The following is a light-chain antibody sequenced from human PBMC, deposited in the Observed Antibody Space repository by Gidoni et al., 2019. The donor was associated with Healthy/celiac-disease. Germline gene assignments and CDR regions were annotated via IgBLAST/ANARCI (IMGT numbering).Light chain of an antibody. J-gene: IGLJ2*01. Sequence: YELAQPLSGSVALGLTGRSTCGGNHLGRKNVRWYQQKPGQAPVLVIYRDSNRPSGIPERFSGSNSGNTATLTISRAQAGDEADYYCQVWDSSTDVVFGGGTKLTVL. V-gene: IGLV3-9*01. CDR3: QVWDSSTDVV. CDR2: RDS. CDR1: HLGRKN.